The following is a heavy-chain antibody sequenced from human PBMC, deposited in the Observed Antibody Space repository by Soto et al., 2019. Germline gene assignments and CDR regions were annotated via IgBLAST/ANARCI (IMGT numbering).Heavy chain of an antibody. CDR3: ARTLQFLGSWYVSDYYYGMDV. J-gene: IGHJ6*02. CDR1: GYTFTGYY. Sequence: QVQLVQSGAEVKKPGASVKVSCKASGYTFTGYYMHWVRQAPGQGLEWMGWINPNSGGTNYAQKFQGRVTMTRDTSISTAYMELSRLRSDDTAVYYCARTLQFLGSWYVSDYYYGMDVWGQGTTVTVSS. V-gene: IGHV1-2*02. CDR2: INPNSGGT. D-gene: IGHD6-13*01.